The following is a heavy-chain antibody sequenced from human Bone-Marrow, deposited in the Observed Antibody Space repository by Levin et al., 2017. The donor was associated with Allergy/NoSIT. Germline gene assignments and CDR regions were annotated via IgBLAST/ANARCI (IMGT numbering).Heavy chain of an antibody. J-gene: IGHJ3*02. V-gene: IGHV4-59*08. CDR1: GGSISSYY. CDR2: IYYSGST. CDR3: ARRRAAAGEDAFDI. Sequence: PSETLSLTCTVSGGSISSYYWSWIRQPPGKGLEWIGYIYYSGSTNYNPSLKSRVTISVDTSKNQFSLKLSSVTAADTAVYYCARRRAAAGEDAFDIWGQGTMVTVSS. D-gene: IGHD6-13*01.